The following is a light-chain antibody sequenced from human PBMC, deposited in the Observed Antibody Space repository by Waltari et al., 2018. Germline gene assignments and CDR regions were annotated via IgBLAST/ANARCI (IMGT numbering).Light chain of an antibody. CDR3: QQYDISPLT. V-gene: IGKV3-20*01. CDR2: GAS. J-gene: IGKJ4*02. CDR1: QTVRTTY. Sequence: EIVLTQSPGTLSLSPGERATLSCRTSQTVRTTYFAWYQQKPGQAPTLLLYGASSRVTGIPDRFSGSGAGTDLSLTSSSMEPEDFAVYYCQQYDISPLTFGGGTKVEIK.